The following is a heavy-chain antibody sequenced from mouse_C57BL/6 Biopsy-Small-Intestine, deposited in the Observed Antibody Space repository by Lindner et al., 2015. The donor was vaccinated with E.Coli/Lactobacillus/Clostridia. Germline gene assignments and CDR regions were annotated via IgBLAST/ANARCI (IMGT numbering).Heavy chain of an antibody. V-gene: IGHV1-85*01. Sequence: SVKVSCKASGYTFSSYYIYWLRQAPGQGLEWMGLINPSGGNTRYSEKFQGRVTMTRDTSTSTVFLELSSLISDDTAVYYCARVRQPTVTTSIFESWGQGTLVTVSS. CDR1: GYTFSSYY. CDR2: INPSGGNT. D-gene: IGHD2-13*01. J-gene: IGHJ4*01. CDR3: ARVRQPTVTTSIFES.